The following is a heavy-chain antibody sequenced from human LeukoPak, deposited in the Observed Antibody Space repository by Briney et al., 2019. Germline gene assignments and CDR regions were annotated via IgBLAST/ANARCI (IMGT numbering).Heavy chain of an antibody. CDR2: MNPNSGNT. D-gene: IGHD3-10*01. V-gene: IGHV1-8*02. Sequence: ASVKVSCKASGYTFSNYAISWVRQAPGQGLEWMGWMNPNSGNTGYAQKFQGRVTMTRNTSISTAYMELSSLRSEDTAVYYCARTPPNLRRITMVRGPRGNYYFDYWGQGTLVTVSS. CDR3: ARTPPNLRRITMVRGPRGNYYFDY. J-gene: IGHJ4*02. CDR1: GYTFSNYA.